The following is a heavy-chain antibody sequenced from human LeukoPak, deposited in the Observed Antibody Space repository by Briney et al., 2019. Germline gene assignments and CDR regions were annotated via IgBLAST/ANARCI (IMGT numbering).Heavy chain of an antibody. V-gene: IGHV5-51*01. CDR1: GYNFTSYW. D-gene: IGHD3-10*01. CDR3: ARRGGSGEEAFDI. Sequence: GESLKISCKGSGYNFTSYWIGWVRQMPGKGLVWMGIIYPGDSDTRYSPSFQGQVTISADQSISTAYLQWSSLKASDTAMYYCARRGGSGEEAFDIWGQGTTVTVSS. J-gene: IGHJ3*02. CDR2: IYPGDSDT.